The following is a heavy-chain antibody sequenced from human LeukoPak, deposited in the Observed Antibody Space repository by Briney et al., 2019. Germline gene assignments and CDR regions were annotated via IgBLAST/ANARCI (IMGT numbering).Heavy chain of an antibody. CDR3: ARAEYSSSSLQSYYYYYGMDV. Sequence: RASVTVSCKASGGTFSSYAISWVRQAPGQGLEWMGGIIPMLGTAKYAQKFQGRVTITADESTGTAYMELSSLRSEDTAVYYCARAEYSSSSLQSYYYYYGMDVWGQGTTVTVSS. V-gene: IGHV1-69*13. J-gene: IGHJ6*02. CDR1: GGTFSSYA. D-gene: IGHD6-6*01. CDR2: IIPMLGTA.